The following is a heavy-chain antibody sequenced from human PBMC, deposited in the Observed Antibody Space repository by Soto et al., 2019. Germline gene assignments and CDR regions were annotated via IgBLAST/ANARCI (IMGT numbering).Heavy chain of an antibody. CDR2: ISAYNGNT. V-gene: IGHV1-18*01. CDR1: GYTFTIYG. CDR3: ARVAGYSGYDGAFDI. J-gene: IGHJ3*02. Sequence: GASVKVSCKASGYTFTIYGISWMRQAPGQGLEWMGWISAYNGNTNYAQKLQGRVTMTTDTSTSTAYMELRSLRSDDTAVYYCARVAGYSGYDGAFDIWGQGTMVTVSS. D-gene: IGHD5-12*01.